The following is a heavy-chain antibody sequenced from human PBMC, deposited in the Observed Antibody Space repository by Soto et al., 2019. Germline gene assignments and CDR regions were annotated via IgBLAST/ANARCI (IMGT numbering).Heavy chain of an antibody. CDR1: PFTFRSYS. V-gene: IGHV3-30*09. Sequence: GGSLRLSCAASPFTFRSYSMHWVRQAPGKGLEWVTSISYDGSKESYADSVKGRFAVSRDNSKNTLYLQMNSLRPEDTAVYYCARYCNGGACYSASLDEWGQRTQVTVSS. CDR3: ARYCNGGACYSASLDE. CDR2: ISYDGSKE. J-gene: IGHJ4*02. D-gene: IGHD2-15*01.